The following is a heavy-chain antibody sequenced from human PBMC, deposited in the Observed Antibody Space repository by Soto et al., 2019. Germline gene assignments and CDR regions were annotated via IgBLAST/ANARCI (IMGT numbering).Heavy chain of an antibody. Sequence: VGSLRLSCAASVFTFSSYAMSCVRHSPGKWLEWVSAISGSGGSTYYADSVKGRFTISRDNSKNTLYLQMNSLRAEDTAVYYCAKGGDVLRFLEWKNWFDPWGQGTLVNVSS. J-gene: IGHJ5*02. CDR3: AKGGDVLRFLEWKNWFDP. CDR2: ISGSGGST. D-gene: IGHD3-3*01. CDR1: VFTFSSYA. V-gene: IGHV3-23*01.